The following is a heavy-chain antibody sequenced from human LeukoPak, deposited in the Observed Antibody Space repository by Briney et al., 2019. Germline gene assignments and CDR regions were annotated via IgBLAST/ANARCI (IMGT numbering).Heavy chain of an antibody. CDR2: INPNSGGT. CDR3: ARGLPLRGGNYFDY. V-gene: IGHV1-2*02. J-gene: IGHJ4*02. CDR1: GYTFTGYY. Sequence: GASVKVSCKASGYTFTGYYMHWVRQAPGQGLEWMGWINPNSGGTNYAQKFQGRVTMTRDTSISTAYMELSRLRSDDTAVYYCARGLPLRGGNYFDYWGQGTLVTVSS. D-gene: IGHD1-26*01.